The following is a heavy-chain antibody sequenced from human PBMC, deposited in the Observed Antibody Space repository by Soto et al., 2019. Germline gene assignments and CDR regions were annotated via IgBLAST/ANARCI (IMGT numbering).Heavy chain of an antibody. V-gene: IGHV4-34*01. Sequence: SETLSLTCAVYGGSFSGYYWSWIRQPPGKGLEWIGEINHSGSTNYNPSLKSRVTISVDTSKNQFSLKLSSVTAADTAVYYCARSRQSQREFDYWGQGTLVTVSS. J-gene: IGHJ4*02. CDR3: ARSRQSQREFDY. CDR2: INHSGST. D-gene: IGHD2-2*01. CDR1: GGSFSGYY.